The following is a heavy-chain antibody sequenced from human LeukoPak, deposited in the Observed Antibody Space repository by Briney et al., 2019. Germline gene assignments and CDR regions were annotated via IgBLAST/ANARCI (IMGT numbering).Heavy chain of an antibody. J-gene: IGHJ3*02. D-gene: IGHD3-22*01. CDR2: TYDSGST. CDR3: ACLTTADALDI. CDR1: GGSISSYY. Sequence: SETLSLTCTVSGGSISSYYWSWIRQPPGKGLEWIGYTYDSGSTNYNPSLKSRVTISVDTSKNQFSLKLSSVTAADTAVYYCACLTTADALDIWGQGTMVTVSS. V-gene: IGHV4-59*01.